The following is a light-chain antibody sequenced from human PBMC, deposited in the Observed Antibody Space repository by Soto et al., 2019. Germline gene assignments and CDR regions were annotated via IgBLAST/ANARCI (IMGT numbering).Light chain of an antibody. CDR1: QSVGSY. Sequence: ETVLTQSPDTLSLSPGERVTLSCRASQSVGSYLVWYQQKPGQAPRLLIYGASNRATGIPARFSGSGSGTDFTRTISSLEPEDFAVYYCQHRSNGFGQGTKLEIK. J-gene: IGKJ2*01. V-gene: IGKV3-11*01. CDR2: GAS. CDR3: QHRSNG.